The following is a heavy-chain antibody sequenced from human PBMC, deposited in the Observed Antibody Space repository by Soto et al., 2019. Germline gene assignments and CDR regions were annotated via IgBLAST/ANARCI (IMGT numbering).Heavy chain of an antibody. D-gene: IGHD6-19*01. CDR3: ARAISSGWYGDAFDI. J-gene: IGHJ3*02. Sequence: PSETLSLTCTVSGGSISSGGYYWIWIRHHPGKGLEWIGYIYYSGSTYYNPSLKSRVTISVDTSKNQFSLKLSSVTAADTAVYYCARAISSGWYGDAFDIWGQGTMVTVSS. CDR2: IYYSGST. V-gene: IGHV4-31*03. CDR1: GGSISSGGYY.